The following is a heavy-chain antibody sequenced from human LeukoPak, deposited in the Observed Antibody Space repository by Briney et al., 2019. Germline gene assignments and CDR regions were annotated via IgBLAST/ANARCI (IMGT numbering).Heavy chain of an antibody. Sequence: GGSLRLSCEASGFSFSNYWISWVRQAPGEGLEWVANIKQDGSDKYYVDSVKGRFTISRDNAKNSLYLQMNSLRAEDTAVYYCARQRRYCSGDNCYQRTFDYWGQGTLVTVSS. CDR2: IKQDGSDK. J-gene: IGHJ4*02. CDR1: GFSFSNYW. V-gene: IGHV3-7*01. CDR3: ARQRRYCSGDNCYQRTFDY. D-gene: IGHD2-15*01.